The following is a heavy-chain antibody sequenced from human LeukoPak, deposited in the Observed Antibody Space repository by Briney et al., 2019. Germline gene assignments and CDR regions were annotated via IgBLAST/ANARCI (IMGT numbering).Heavy chain of an antibody. J-gene: IGHJ4*02. CDR2: NNPNSGGT. CDR1: GYTFTGYY. V-gene: IGHV1-2*02. CDR3: ARESGWELRLSSPDH. Sequence: ASVKVSCKASGYTFTGYYMHWVRQAPGQGLEWMGWNNPNSGGTNYVQKFQGRVSMTRDTSISTAYMELSRLRSDDTAVYYCARESGWELRLSSPDHWGQGTLVTVSS. D-gene: IGHD1-26*01.